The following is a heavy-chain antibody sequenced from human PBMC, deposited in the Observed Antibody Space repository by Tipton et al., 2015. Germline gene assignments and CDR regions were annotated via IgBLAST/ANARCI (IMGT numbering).Heavy chain of an antibody. CDR3: TLPPHF. Sequence: SLRLSCAASGFGFSGSSMHWVRQASGKGLEWVGRIRNKANNYATSYAVSVKDGFTISRDDPTNTTYLQMNSLKTEDTAVYYCTLPPHFWGQGTLVTVSS. CDR1: GFGFSGSS. V-gene: IGHV3-73*01. CDR2: IRNKANNYAT. J-gene: IGHJ4*02.